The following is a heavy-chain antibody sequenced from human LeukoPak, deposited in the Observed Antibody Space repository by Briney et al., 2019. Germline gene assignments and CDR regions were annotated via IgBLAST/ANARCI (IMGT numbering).Heavy chain of an antibody. D-gene: IGHD3-10*01. CDR3: ARGYPNYYGP. CDR1: GNTFTDYY. J-gene: IGHJ3*01. CDR2: INTNSGGT. Sequence: GASVKVSCKASGNTFTDYYLHWVRQAPGQGLEWVGWINTNSGGTRYAQKFQGRVTMTRDTSISTVYLELSGLTSDDTAVYYCARGYPNYYGPWGQGTTVTVSS. V-gene: IGHV1-2*02.